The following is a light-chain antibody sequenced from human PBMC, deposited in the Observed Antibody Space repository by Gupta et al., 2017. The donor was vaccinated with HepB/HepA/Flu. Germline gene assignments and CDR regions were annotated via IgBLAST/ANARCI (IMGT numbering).Light chain of an antibody. CDR2: AAS. CDR1: QTISSN. J-gene: IGKJ4*01. V-gene: IGKV1-39*01. CDR3: QQSDSTPIT. Sequence: DIQMTQSPSSLSASVGDRVTITCRASQTISSNLNWYQQKVGKAPKLLIYAASSLQSGVPSRFSGSGSGTDFTLTISRLQPEDFATYCCQQSDSTPITFGGGTKVEIK.